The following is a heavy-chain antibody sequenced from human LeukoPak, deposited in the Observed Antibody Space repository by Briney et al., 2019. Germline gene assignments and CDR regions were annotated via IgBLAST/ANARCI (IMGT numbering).Heavy chain of an antibody. CDR3: ARRSQVGKSFEY. Sequence: LGESLKISCKGSGYAFSSYSVAWVRRVPGKGLEWMGTIYPGASDTRYSPSFQGQVTISADESISTTYLQWSSLKASDTAMYYCARRSQVGKSFEYWGQGALVTVSS. CDR1: GYAFSSYS. CDR2: IYPGASDT. D-gene: IGHD1-26*01. V-gene: IGHV5-51*01. J-gene: IGHJ4*02.